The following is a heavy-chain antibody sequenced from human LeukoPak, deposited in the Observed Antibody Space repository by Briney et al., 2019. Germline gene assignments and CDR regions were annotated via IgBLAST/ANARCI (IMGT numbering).Heavy chain of an antibody. D-gene: IGHD5-12*01. CDR1: GFTFSTYN. CDR2: ITSSSSYA. V-gene: IGHV3-21*01. Sequence: PGGSLRLSCEASGFTFSTYNMNWVRQTPGKQLEWVSSITSSSSYAFYADSVKGRFTISRDNAKSSLYLQMNNLRAEDTAVYYCARDPYSGHYGNDYYYYMDVWGKGTTVTISS. J-gene: IGHJ6*03. CDR3: ARDPYSGHYGNDYYYYMDV.